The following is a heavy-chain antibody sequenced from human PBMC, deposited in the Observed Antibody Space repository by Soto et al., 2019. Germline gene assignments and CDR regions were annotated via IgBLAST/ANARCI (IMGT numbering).Heavy chain of an antibody. V-gene: IGHV1-69*13. CDR3: ARAGIAVAGTGGNWFDP. D-gene: IGHD6-19*01. Sequence: GASVKVSCKASGVTFSTYGISWVRQAPGQGLEWMGRIIPVFSTAIFAQKFQGRVTITANESTSTAYMELSSLRSEGTAVYYCARAGIAVAGTGGNWFDPWGQGTLVTVSS. J-gene: IGHJ5*02. CDR1: GVTFSTYG. CDR2: IIPVFSTA.